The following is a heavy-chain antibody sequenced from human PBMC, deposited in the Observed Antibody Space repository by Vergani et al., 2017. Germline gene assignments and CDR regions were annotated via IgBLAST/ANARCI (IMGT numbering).Heavy chain of an antibody. V-gene: IGHV3-43D*04. J-gene: IGHJ4*02. CDR2: ISWDGGST. Sequence: EVQLVESGGVVVQPGGSLRLSCAASGFTFDDYAMHWVRQAPGKGLEWVSLISWDGGSTYYAESVKGRFIISRDNSKNSLYLQMNSLRAEDTALYYCAKDTHYYDSSGCLDYWGQGTLVTVSS. D-gene: IGHD3-22*01. CDR3: AKDTHYYDSSGCLDY. CDR1: GFTFDDYA.